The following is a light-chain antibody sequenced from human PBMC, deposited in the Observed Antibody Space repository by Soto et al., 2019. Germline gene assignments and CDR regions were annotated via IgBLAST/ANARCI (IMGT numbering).Light chain of an antibody. CDR3: SSYAGSNIVV. Sequence: QSALTQPPSASGSPGQSVTISCTGTSSDVGGYNYVSWYQQHPGKAPKLMIYEVSKRPSGVPDRFSGSKSGNTASLTVSGLQAEEEADYYCSSYAGSNIVVFGGGTKVTVL. CDR2: EVS. V-gene: IGLV2-8*01. CDR1: SSDVGGYNY. J-gene: IGLJ2*01.